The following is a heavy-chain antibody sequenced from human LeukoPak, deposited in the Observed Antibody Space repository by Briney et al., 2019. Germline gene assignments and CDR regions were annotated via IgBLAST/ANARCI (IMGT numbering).Heavy chain of an antibody. J-gene: IGHJ4*02. CDR2: ISSGSRYI. V-gene: IGHV3-21*06. CDR1: GFTFSAYS. CDR3: ARDPTPKWDLLPHFDF. D-gene: IGHD1-26*01. Sequence: GGSLRPSCAASGFTFSAYSMNWVRQAPGQGLEWVSSISSGSRYISYADSVKGGFTNSRDNAKDSVYLQMNSLRVEDTAVYYCARDPTPKWDLLPHFDFWGQGALVTVSS.